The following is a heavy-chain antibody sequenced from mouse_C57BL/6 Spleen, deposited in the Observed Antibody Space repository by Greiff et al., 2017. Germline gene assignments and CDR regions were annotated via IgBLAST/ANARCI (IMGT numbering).Heavy chain of an antibody. D-gene: IGHD1-1*01. V-gene: IGHV1-82*01. J-gene: IGHJ1*03. CDR1: GYAFSSSW. Sequence: VQLQESGPELVKPGASVKISCKASGYAFSSSWMNWVKQRPGKGLEWIGRIYPGDGDTNYNGKFKGKATLTADKSSSTAYMQLSSLTSEDSAVYFCARQPTVGYFDVWGTGTTVTVSS. CDR2: IYPGDGDT. CDR3: ARQPTVGYFDV.